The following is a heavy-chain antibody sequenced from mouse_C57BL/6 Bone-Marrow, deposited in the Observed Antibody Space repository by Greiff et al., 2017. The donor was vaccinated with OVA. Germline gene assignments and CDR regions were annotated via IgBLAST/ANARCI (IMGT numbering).Heavy chain of an antibody. CDR2: IDPSDSYT. Sequence: VQLQQPGAELVRPGTSVTLSCKASGYTFTSYWMHWVKQRPGQGLEWIGVIDPSDSYTNYNQKFKGKATLTVDTSSSTAYMQLSSLTSEDSAVYYCAGGIPSNFDVWGTGTTVTVSS. CDR1: GYTFTSYW. CDR3: AGGIPSNFDV. J-gene: IGHJ1*03. V-gene: IGHV1-59*01.